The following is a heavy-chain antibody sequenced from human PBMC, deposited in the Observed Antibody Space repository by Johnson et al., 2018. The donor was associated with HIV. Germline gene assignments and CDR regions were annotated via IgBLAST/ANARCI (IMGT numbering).Heavy chain of an antibody. D-gene: IGHD3-16*01. CDR2: MYYDGSNK. J-gene: IGHJ3*02. CDR1: GFTFRNFD. V-gene: IGHV3-33*06. Sequence: HVQLVESGGNLVQPGGSLRLSCGVSGFTFRNFDMHWVRQAPGKGLEWVLMYYDGSNKSYAESVKDRFTISRDSSKNTLCLRMSGLRPEDTAVYYCAKDRLFGFRNDAFDIWGQGTMVTVSS. CDR3: AKDRLFGFRNDAFDI.